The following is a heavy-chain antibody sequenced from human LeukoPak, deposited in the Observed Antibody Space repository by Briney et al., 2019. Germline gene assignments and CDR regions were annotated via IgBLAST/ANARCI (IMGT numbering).Heavy chain of an antibody. CDR1: RGSNSSNTYY. Sequence: SETLSLTRTVTRGSNSSNTYYSSWTPQHPGKRLEWIGHISYSGSTIYNPSLKSRVSILVDTSKNQFSLSLTSVTAADTAVYYCARIDRSRFDPFDDWGQGTLVTVSS. J-gene: IGHJ4*02. D-gene: IGHD3-9*01. CDR2: ISYSGST. V-gene: IGHV4-31*03. CDR3: ARIDRSRFDPFDD.